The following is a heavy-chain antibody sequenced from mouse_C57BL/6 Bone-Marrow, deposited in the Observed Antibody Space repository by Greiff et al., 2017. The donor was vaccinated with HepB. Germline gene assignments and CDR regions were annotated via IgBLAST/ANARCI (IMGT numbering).Heavy chain of an antibody. V-gene: IGHV5-6*01. CDR3: ARPITTVVAKDFAY. D-gene: IGHD1-1*01. CDR2: ISSGGSYT. J-gene: IGHJ3*01. Sequence: EVKLMESGGDLVKPGGSLKLSCAASGFTFSSYGMSWVRQTPDKRLEWVATISSGGSYTYYPDSVKGRFTISRDNAKNTLYLQMSSLKSEDTAMYYCARPITTVVAKDFAYWGQGTLVTVSA. CDR1: GFTFSSYG.